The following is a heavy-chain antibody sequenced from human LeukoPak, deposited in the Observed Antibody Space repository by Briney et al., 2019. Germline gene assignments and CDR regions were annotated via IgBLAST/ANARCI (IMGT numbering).Heavy chain of an antibody. CDR2: IYYSGST. CDR1: GGSFSGYY. Sequence: SETLSLTCAVYGGSFSGYYWSWIRQPPGKGLEWIGYIYYSGSTNYNPSLKSRVTISVDTSKNQFSLKLSSVTAADTAVYYCARTGRTVTLIDPWGQGTLVTVSS. V-gene: IGHV4-59*12. J-gene: IGHJ5*02. D-gene: IGHD3/OR15-3a*01. CDR3: ARTGRTVTLIDP.